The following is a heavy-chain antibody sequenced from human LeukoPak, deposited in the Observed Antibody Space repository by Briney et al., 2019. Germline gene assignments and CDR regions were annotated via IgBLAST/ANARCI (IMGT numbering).Heavy chain of an antibody. D-gene: IGHD4-23*01. Sequence: TVGSLRLSCAASGFTFSSYDMHWVRQATGKSLEWVSAIGTAGDTYYPGSVKGRFTISRENAKNSLYLQMNSLRAGDTAVYYCARAGGNKKDYYYGMDVWGQGTTVTVSS. V-gene: IGHV3-13*01. CDR2: IGTAGDT. J-gene: IGHJ6*02. CDR3: ARAGGNKKDYYYGMDV. CDR1: GFTFSSYD.